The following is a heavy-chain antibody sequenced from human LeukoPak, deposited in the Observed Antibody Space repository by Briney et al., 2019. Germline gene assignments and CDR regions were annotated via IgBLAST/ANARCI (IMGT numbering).Heavy chain of an antibody. D-gene: IGHD4-23*01. V-gene: IGHV3-23*01. Sequence: PGGSLRLSCAASGFTFSSYAMSWVRQAPGKGLEWVSAISGSGGSTYYADSVKGRFTISRDNSKHMLYLQMNTLRADDTAIYYRAKDRDYGGNSRGIDYFDYWGQGTLVTVSS. CDR3: AKDRDYGGNSRGIDYFDY. J-gene: IGHJ4*02. CDR2: ISGSGGST. CDR1: GFTFSSYA.